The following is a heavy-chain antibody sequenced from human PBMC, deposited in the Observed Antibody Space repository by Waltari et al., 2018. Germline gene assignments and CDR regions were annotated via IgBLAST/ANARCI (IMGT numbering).Heavy chain of an antibody. J-gene: IGHJ4*02. CDR1: GFTFTSYG. V-gene: IGHV3-33*01. CDR2: IWYDGSNK. Sequence: QVQLVESGGGVVQPGSSLTLSCAASGFTFTSYGMHWVRQAPGKGLEWVAVIWYDGSNKYYADSVKGRFTISRDNSKNTLYLQMNSLRAEDTAVYYCARVPGIAAAYYFDYWGQGTLVTVSS. CDR3: ARVPGIAAAYYFDY. D-gene: IGHD6-13*01.